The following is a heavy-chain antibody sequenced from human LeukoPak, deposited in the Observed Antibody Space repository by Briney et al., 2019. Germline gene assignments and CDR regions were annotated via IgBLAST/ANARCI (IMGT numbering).Heavy chain of an antibody. CDR1: GYTFTSYY. J-gene: IGHJ6*02. CDR2: INPDSGGT. CDR3: ARDLPARGYGMDV. Sequence: ASVKVSCKASGYTFTSYYLHWVRQAPGQGLEWMGWINPDSGGTNFAQKFQGRVTITRDTSISTAYMELSSLRSDDTAVYYCARDLPARGYGMDVWGQGTTVTVSS. D-gene: IGHD1-26*01. V-gene: IGHV1-2*02.